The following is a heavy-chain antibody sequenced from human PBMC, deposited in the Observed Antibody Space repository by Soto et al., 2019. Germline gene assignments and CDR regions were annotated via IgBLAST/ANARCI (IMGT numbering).Heavy chain of an antibody. D-gene: IGHD3-3*01. V-gene: IGHV3-21*06. Sequence: PGGSLRLSCSASGFPFSTYTMYWVRQAPGKGLEWVSSITTGSSRNIFYADSVKGRFTISRDNANNILYLEMDNLRVEDTAVYYCARDVAIFGAIPRMDIWGQGTTVTVSS. CDR3: ARDVAIFGAIPRMDI. CDR2: ITTGSSRNI. J-gene: IGHJ6*02. CDR1: GFPFSTYT.